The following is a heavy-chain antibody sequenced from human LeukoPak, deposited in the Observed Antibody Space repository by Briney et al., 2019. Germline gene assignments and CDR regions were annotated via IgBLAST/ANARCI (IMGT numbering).Heavy chain of an antibody. CDR2: ISSNSHYI. CDR1: GFTFNNYA. V-gene: IGHV3-21*01. CDR3: ARDGSAHYNDNTGYRGEFDS. J-gene: IGHJ4*02. Sequence: GGSLRLSCAASGFTFNNYAMNWVRQAPGKGLEWVSCISSNSHYIYYADSVKGRFTISRDNAKNSLYLQMNSLRAEDAAVYYCARDGSAHYNDNTGYRGEFDSWGQGAPVTVSS. D-gene: IGHD3-22*01.